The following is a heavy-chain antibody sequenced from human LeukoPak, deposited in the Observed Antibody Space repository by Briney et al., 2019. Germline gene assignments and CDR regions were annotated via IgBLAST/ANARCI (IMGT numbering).Heavy chain of an antibody. Sequence: PSETLSLTCTVSGVSISSSNSYWGWIRQPPGKGLEWIGSIYYSGSTYYNPSLKSRVTISVDTSKNQFSLKLSSVTAADTAVYYCAREILYGDYVGWFDPWGQGTLVTVSS. CDR2: IYYSGST. CDR1: GVSISSSNSY. J-gene: IGHJ5*02. CDR3: AREILYGDYVGWFDP. D-gene: IGHD4-17*01. V-gene: IGHV4-39*01.